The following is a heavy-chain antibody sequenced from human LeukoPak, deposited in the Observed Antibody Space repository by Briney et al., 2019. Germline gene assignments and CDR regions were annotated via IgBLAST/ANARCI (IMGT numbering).Heavy chain of an antibody. Sequence: GGSLRLPCAASGFTFSSYAMSWVRQAPGKGLEWVSAISGSGGSTYYADSVKGRFTISRDNSKNTLYLQMNSLRAEDTAVYYCAKDNLYDILTGYSAFDIWGQGTMVTVSS. J-gene: IGHJ3*02. V-gene: IGHV3-23*01. CDR2: ISGSGGST. D-gene: IGHD3-9*01. CDR1: GFTFSSYA. CDR3: AKDNLYDILTGYSAFDI.